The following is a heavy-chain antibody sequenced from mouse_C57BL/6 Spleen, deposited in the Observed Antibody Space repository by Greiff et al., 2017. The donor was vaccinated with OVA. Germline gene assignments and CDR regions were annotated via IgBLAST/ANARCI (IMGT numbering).Heavy chain of an antibody. J-gene: IGHJ3*01. V-gene: IGHV1-26*01. CDR2: INPNNGGT. Sequence: EVQLQQSGPELVKPGASVKISCKASGYTFTDYYMNWVKQSHGKSLEWIGDINPNNGGTSYNQKFKGKATLTVDKSSSTAYMELRSLTSEDSAVYYCARTPTTVEKGNWFAYWGQGTLVTVSA. CDR3: ARTPTTVEKGNWFAY. D-gene: IGHD1-1*01. CDR1: GYTFTDYY.